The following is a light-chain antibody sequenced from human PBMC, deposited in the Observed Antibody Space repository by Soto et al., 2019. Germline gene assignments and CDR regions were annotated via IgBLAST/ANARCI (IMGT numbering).Light chain of an antibody. J-gene: IGLJ1*01. CDR1: SSDVGRYNY. CDR3: SSYAGSNIYV. CDR2: GVT. Sequence: QSVLTQPPSASGSPGQSVTFSCTGTSSDVGRYNYVSWYQQHPGKAPKLLIYGVTQRPSGVPDRFSGSKSGNTASLTVSGIQDEDEGYYYCSSYAGSNIYVFGTGTKVTVL. V-gene: IGLV2-8*01.